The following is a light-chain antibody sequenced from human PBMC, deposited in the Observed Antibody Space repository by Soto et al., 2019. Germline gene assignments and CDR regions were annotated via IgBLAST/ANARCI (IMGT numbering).Light chain of an antibody. CDR3: QQSYSTPRT. CDR1: QSISNY. CDR2: AAS. Sequence: DIQMTQSPSSLSASVGDRVTITCRASQSISNYLNWYQQKPGQAPKLLMYAASSLQSGVQSRFSGSGSGTDFPLTISSLQPEDFATYYCQQSYSTPRTFGQGTKGEIK. J-gene: IGKJ1*01. V-gene: IGKV1-39*01.